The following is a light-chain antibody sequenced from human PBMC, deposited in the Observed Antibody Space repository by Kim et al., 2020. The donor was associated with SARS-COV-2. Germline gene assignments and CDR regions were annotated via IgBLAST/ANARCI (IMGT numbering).Light chain of an antibody. CDR3: AAWDDSLSGRGV. Sequence: ELTQPPSASGTPGQRATISCSGSSSNIGSNYVYWYQQLPGTAPKLLIYRNNQRPSGVPDRFSGSKSGTSASLAISGLRSEDEADYYCAAWDDSLSGRGVFGGGTQLTVL. J-gene: IGLJ3*02. V-gene: IGLV1-47*01. CDR2: RNN. CDR1: SSNIGSNY.